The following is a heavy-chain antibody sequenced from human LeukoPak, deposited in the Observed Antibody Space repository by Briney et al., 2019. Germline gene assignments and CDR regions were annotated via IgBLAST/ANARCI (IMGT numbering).Heavy chain of an antibody. V-gene: IGHV4-34*01. Sequence: SETLSLTFAVYGGSFSGYYWSWIRQPPGKGLEWIGEINHSGSTNYNPSLKSRVTISVDTSKNQFSLKLSSVTAADTAVYYCARWWSPNSSSWYDGTTYPKYYFDYWGQGTLVTVSS. CDR3: ARWWSPNSSSWYDGTTYPKYYFDY. D-gene: IGHD6-13*01. J-gene: IGHJ4*02. CDR1: GGSFSGYY. CDR2: INHSGST.